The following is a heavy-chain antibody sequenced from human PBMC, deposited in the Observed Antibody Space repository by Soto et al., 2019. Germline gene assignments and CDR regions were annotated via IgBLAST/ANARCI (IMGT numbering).Heavy chain of an antibody. V-gene: IGHV3-23*01. CDR2: SSGSGGST. CDR3: AKDPRIGIAVAGVFDY. Sequence: EVQLLESGGGLVQPGGSLRLSCAASGFTFSTYAMSWVRQAPGKGLEWVSASSGSGGSTYYADSVKGRFTISRDNSKNTLYLQMNSLRAEDTAVYYCAKDPRIGIAVAGVFDYWGQGTLVTVSS. D-gene: IGHD6-19*01. J-gene: IGHJ4*02. CDR1: GFTFSTYA.